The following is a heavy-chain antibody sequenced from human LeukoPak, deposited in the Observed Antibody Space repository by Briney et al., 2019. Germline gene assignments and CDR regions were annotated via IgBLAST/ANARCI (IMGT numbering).Heavy chain of an antibody. CDR2: ISDSGDST. J-gene: IGHJ4*02. D-gene: IGHD3-22*01. CDR1: GFTFSSYA. Sequence: PGGSLRLSCAASGFTFSSYAMRWVRQAPGKGLKWVSGISDSGDSTYYADSVKGRFTISRDNSKNTLYLQMNSLRAEDTAVYYCTKDTYYDSSGYFDSWGQGTLVTVSS. V-gene: IGHV3-23*01. CDR3: TKDTYYDSSGYFDS.